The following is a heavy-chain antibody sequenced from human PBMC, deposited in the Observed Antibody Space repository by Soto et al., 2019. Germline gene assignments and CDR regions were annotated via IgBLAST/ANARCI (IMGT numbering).Heavy chain of an antibody. CDR2: ISSSSSYI. CDR1: GFTFSSYS. Sequence: PGGSLRLSCAASGFTFSSYSMNWVRQAPGKGLEWVSSISSSSSYIYYAGSVKGRFTISRDNAKNSLYLQMNSLRAEDTAVYYCARDPEEPDTAMAYYYYYGMDVWGQGTTVTVSS. D-gene: IGHD5-18*01. V-gene: IGHV3-21*01. J-gene: IGHJ6*02. CDR3: ARDPEEPDTAMAYYYYYGMDV.